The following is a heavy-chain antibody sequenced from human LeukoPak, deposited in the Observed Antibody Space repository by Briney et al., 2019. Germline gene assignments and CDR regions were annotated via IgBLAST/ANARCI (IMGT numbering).Heavy chain of an antibody. CDR2: ISYDGSNK. J-gene: IGHJ3*02. Sequence: GGSLRLSCAASGYTFSSYAMHWVRQAPGKGLGGVAVISYDGSNKYYADSVKGRFTISRDNSKNTLYLQMNSLRAEDTAVYYCAREDGSGIGAFDIWGQGTMVTVSS. CDR1: GYTFSSYA. CDR3: AREDGSGIGAFDI. D-gene: IGHD3-10*01. V-gene: IGHV3-30*01.